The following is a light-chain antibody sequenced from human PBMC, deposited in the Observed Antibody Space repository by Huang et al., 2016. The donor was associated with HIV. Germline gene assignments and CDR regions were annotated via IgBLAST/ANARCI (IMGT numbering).Light chain of an antibody. CDR1: QSVGSY. CDR3: QQRSNWSLT. CDR2: DAS. Sequence: EIVLTQSPATLSLSPGERATLPCRASQSVGSYLAWYQQKPGQAPRLLFYDASNRAPGIPARFSGSGSGTDFTLTISGLEPEDFAVYYCQQRSNWSLTFGGGTMVEIK. V-gene: IGKV3-11*01. J-gene: IGKJ4*01.